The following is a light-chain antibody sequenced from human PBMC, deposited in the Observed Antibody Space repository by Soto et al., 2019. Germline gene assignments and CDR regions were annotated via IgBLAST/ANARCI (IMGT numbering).Light chain of an antibody. Sequence: DVQLTQSPSILSASVGDRVTITCRASQSVRSWLAWYQQKPGKAPNLLIYYASNLASGVPSRFSGSGSGTEYTLSISSLQPEDFATYFCQQYNSHSLYSFGQGTKVEIK. CDR3: QQYNSHSLYS. CDR1: QSVRSW. J-gene: IGKJ2*01. CDR2: YAS. V-gene: IGKV1-5*01.